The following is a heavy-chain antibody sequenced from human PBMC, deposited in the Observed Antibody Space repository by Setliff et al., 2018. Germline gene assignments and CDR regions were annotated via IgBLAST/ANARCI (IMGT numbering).Heavy chain of an antibody. J-gene: IGHJ2*01. D-gene: IGHD2-21*01. CDR3: AREGVGIVRRGYFDL. CDR1: GGSISSGSYY. V-gene: IGHV4-61*09. Sequence: PSETLSLTCTVSGGSISSGSYYWSWIRQPAGKGLEWIGHIYTSGSTNYNSSLKSRVTISVDTSKNQFSLKLSSVTAADTAVYYCAREGVGIVRRGYFDLWGRGTLVTVSS. CDR2: IYTSGST.